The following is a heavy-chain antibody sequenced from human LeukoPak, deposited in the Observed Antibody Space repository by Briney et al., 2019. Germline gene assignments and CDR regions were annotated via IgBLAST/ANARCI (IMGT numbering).Heavy chain of an antibody. Sequence: GGSLRLSCAASGFTFSSYWMSWVRQAPGKGLEWVANIKQDGSEKYYVDSVKGRFTISRDNAKNSLYLQMNSLRAEGTAVYYCASSGQTYSSSSRYCSGGSCLDYWGQGTLVTVSS. CDR1: GFTFSSYW. V-gene: IGHV3-7*01. D-gene: IGHD2-15*01. CDR2: IKQDGSEK. J-gene: IGHJ4*02. CDR3: ASSGQTYSSSSRYCSGGSCLDY.